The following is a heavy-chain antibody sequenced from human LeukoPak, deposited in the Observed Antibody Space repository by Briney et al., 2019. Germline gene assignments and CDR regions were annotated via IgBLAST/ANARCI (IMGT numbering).Heavy chain of an antibody. CDR2: ISWNSGSI. D-gene: IGHD3-22*01. CDR1: GFTFDDYA. J-gene: IGHJ4*02. CDR3: AKDSRGDYYDSSGAFDY. Sequence: GGSLRLSCAASGFTFDDYAMHWARQAPGKGLEWVSGISWNSGSIGYADSVKGRFTISRDNAKNSLYLQMNSLRAEDTALYYCAKDSRGDYYDSSGAFDYWGQGTLVTVSS. V-gene: IGHV3-9*01.